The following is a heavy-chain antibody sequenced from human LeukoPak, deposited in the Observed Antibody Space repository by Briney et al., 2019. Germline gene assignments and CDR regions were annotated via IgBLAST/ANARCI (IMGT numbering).Heavy chain of an antibody. CDR1: GFTFTNAW. D-gene: IGHD1-20*01. V-gene: IGHV3-15*01. Sequence: GGSLRLSCAASGFTFTNAWMSWVRQAPGKGLEWVGRIKSKTDGGTTDYAAPVKGRFTISRDDSKNTLYLQMNSLKTEDTAVYYCTRPGGITGTTDYWGQGTLVTVSS. J-gene: IGHJ4*02. CDR3: TRPGGITGTTDY. CDR2: IKSKTDGGTT.